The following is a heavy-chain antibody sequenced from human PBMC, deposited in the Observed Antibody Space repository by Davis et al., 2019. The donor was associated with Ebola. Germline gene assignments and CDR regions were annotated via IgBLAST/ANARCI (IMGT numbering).Heavy chain of an antibody. CDR1: GGSISSSSYY. J-gene: IGHJ4*02. V-gene: IGHV4-39*07. D-gene: IGHD6-19*01. Sequence: SETLSLTCTVSGGSISSSSYYWGWIRQPPGKGLEWIGSIYHSGSTNYNPSLKSRVTISVDKSKNQFYLKLSSVTAADTAVYYCARDVAVAGSAFDYWGQGTLVTVSS. CDR2: IYHSGST. CDR3: ARDVAVAGSAFDY.